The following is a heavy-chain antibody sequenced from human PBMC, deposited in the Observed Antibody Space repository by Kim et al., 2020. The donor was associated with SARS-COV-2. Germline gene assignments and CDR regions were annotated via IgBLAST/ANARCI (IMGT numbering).Heavy chain of an antibody. CDR3: ARGIVVVPAAIIYYYGMDV. Sequence: GGSLRLSCAASGFTFSSYSMNWVRQAPGKGLEWVSSISSSSSYIYYADSVKGRFTISRDNAKNSLYLQMNSLRAEDTAVYYCARGIVVVPAAIIYYYGMDVWGQGTTVTVSS. D-gene: IGHD2-2*01. CDR2: ISSSSSYI. V-gene: IGHV3-21*01. CDR1: GFTFSSYS. J-gene: IGHJ6*02.